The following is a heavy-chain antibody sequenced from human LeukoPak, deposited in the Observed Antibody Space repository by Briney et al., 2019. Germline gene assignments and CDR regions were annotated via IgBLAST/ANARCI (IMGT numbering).Heavy chain of an antibody. CDR1: GGSISSSTYY. CDR2: IYYSGST. CDR3: ARVPRGVAVAGTRKYYFDY. V-gene: IGHV4-39*01. D-gene: IGHD6-19*01. J-gene: IGHJ4*02. Sequence: SETLSLTCTVSGGSISSSTYYWGWIRQPPGKGLEWIGSIYYSGSTYYNPSLKSRVTISVDTSKNQFSLKLSSVTAADTAVYYCARVPRGVAVAGTRKYYFDYRGQGTLVTVSS.